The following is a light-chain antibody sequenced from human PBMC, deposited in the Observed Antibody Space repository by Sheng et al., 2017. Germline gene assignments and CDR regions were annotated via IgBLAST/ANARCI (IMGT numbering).Light chain of an antibody. J-gene: IGLJ2*01. V-gene: IGLV1-40*01. Sequence: QSVLTQPPSVSGAPGQRVTISCTGSSSNIGAGYDVHWYQQLPGTAPKLLIYTNSNRPSGVPDRFSGSKSGTSASLAITELQAEDEADYYCQSYDSSLSAVVFGGGTKLTVL. CDR3: QSYDSSLSAVV. CDR1: SSNIGAGYD. CDR2: TNS.